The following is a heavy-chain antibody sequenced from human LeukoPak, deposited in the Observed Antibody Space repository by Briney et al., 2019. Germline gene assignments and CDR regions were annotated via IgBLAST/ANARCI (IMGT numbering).Heavy chain of an antibody. CDR1: GGSLSNYY. CDR3: GKTDIYFNPIDY. D-gene: IGHD3-9*01. CDR2: VYFSGST. V-gene: IGHV4-59*13. Sequence: SETLSCTCTVSGGSLSNYYWSWIRQAPGKGLEWIGYVYFSGSTNYNPSLKRRVTISLDTSKNQFSLKLSSVTAADTAIYYCGKTDIYFNPIDYWGPGSLVTVSS. J-gene: IGHJ4*02.